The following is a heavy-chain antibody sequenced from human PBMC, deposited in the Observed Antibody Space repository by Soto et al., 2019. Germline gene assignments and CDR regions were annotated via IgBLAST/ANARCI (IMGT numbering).Heavy chain of an antibody. CDR3: ARESYYGLGDPRAVAFDI. V-gene: IGHV3-33*01. J-gene: IGHJ3*02. D-gene: IGHD3-10*01. CDR1: GFTFSSYG. CDR2: IWYDGSNK. Sequence: GGSLRLSCAASGFTFSSYGMHWVRQTPGKGLEWVAVIWYDGSNKYYADSVKGRFTISRDNSKNTLYLQMNSLRAEDTAVYYCARESYYGLGDPRAVAFDIWGQGTMVTVSS.